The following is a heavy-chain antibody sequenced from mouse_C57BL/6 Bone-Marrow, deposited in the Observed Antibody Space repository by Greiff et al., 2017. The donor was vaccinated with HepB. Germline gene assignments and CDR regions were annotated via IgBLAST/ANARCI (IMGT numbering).Heavy chain of an antibody. CDR2: ISDGGSYT. CDR3: ARDNYAMDY. Sequence: EVKLVESGGGLVKPGGSLKLSCAASGFTFSSYAMSWVRQTPEKRLEWVATISDGGSYTYYPDNVKGRFTISRDNAKNNPYLQMSHLKSEDTAMYYCARDNYAMDYWGQGTSVTVSS. J-gene: IGHJ4*01. CDR1: GFTFSSYA. V-gene: IGHV5-4*01.